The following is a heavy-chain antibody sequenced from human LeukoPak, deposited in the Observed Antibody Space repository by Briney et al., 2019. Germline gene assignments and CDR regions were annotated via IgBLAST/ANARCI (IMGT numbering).Heavy chain of an antibody. J-gene: IGHJ6*03. D-gene: IGHD1-26*01. CDR3: ARDTLAEGWAYYYYMDV. V-gene: IGHV4-4*07. CDR1: GGSISSYY. CDR2: IHTSGST. Sequence: PSETLSLTCTVSGGSISSYYWSWIRQPAGKGLEWIGRIHTSGSTNYNPSLKSRVTMSVDTSKNQFSLKLSSVTAADTAVYYCARDTLAEGWAYYYYMDVWGKGTTVTVSS.